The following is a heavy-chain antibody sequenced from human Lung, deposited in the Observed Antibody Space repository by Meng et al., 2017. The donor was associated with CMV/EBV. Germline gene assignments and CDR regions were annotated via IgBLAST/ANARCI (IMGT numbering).Heavy chain of an antibody. CDR2: IRYDGSNK. CDR1: GVTFSGYG. CDR3: AKPLVVPAAVSPYFDY. Sequence: GVTFSGYGMQWVRQAPGKGLEWVAFIRYDGSNKYYADSVKGRFTISRDNSKNTLYLQMNSLRAEDTAVYYCAKPLVVPAAVSPYFDYWGQGTLVTVSS. D-gene: IGHD2-2*01. J-gene: IGHJ4*02. V-gene: IGHV3-30*02.